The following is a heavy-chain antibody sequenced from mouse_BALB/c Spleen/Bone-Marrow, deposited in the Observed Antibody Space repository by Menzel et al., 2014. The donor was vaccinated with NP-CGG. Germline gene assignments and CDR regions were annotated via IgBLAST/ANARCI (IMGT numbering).Heavy chain of an antibody. CDR3: ARVYSDDYEAWFAY. V-gene: IGHV7-3*02. Sequence: EVKLVESGGGLAQPGGSLRLSCGPSGFTFTDYYMSWVRQPPGKALEWLGFIRNKGNGYTTEYSASVKGRFAISRDNAQSILILQMITLRAEDSAIYYFARVYSDDYEAWFAYWGQGTLVTVSA. J-gene: IGHJ3*01. CDR2: IRNKGNGYTT. D-gene: IGHD2-13*01. CDR1: GFTFTDYY.